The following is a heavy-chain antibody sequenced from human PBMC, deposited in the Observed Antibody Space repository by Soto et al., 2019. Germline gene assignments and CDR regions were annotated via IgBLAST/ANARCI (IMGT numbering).Heavy chain of an antibody. CDR3: ARLGGEDCSGGSCYLVY. CDR2: IYYSGST. Sequence: SETLSLTCTVSGGSISSSSYYWGWIRQPPGKGLEWIGSIYYSGSTYYNPSLKSRVTISVDTSKNQFSLKLSSVTAADTAVYYCARLGGEDCSGGSCYLVYWGQGTLVTVSS. D-gene: IGHD2-15*01. CDR1: GGSISSSSYY. V-gene: IGHV4-39*01. J-gene: IGHJ4*02.